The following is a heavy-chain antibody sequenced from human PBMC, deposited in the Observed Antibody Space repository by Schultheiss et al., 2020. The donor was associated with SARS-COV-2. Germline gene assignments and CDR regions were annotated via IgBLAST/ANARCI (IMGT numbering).Heavy chain of an antibody. CDR2: IYYSGST. V-gene: IGHV4-31*03. D-gene: IGHD1-26*01. J-gene: IGHJ2*01. CDR3: ARTWYSGSYHYWYFDL. Sequence: SETLSLTCTVSGGSIISGGYYWSWIRQHPGKGLEWIGYIYYSGSTYYNPSLKSRVTISVDTSKNQFSLKLSSVTAADTAVYYCARTWYSGSYHYWYFDLWGRGTLVTVSS. CDR1: GGSIISGGYY.